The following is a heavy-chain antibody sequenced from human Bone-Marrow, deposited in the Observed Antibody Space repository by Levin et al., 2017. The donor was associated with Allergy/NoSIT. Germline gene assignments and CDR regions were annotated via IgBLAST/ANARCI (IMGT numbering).Heavy chain of an antibody. J-gene: IGHJ4*02. V-gene: IGHV3-30*18. CDR2: ISYDGSNK. CDR3: AKDWGASVTTSGMFDY. Sequence: GGSLRLSCAASGFTFSSYGMHWVRQAPGKGLEWVAVISYDGSNKYYADSVKGRFTISRDNSKNTLYLQMNSLRAEDTAVYYCAKDWGASVTTSGMFDYWGQGTLVTVSS. D-gene: IGHD4-17*01. CDR1: GFTFSSYG.